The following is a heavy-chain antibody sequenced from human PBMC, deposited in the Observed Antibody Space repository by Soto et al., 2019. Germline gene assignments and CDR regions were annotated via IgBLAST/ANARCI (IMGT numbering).Heavy chain of an antibody. CDR1: GYTFTSYY. J-gene: IGHJ4*02. D-gene: IGHD3-16*01. CDR3: ATSTMITFGGVPFDY. CDR2: INPSGGST. Sequence: ASVKVSCTACGYTFTSYYMHWVRQAPGQGLEWMGIINPSGGSTSYAQKFQGRVTMTRDTSTSTVYMELSSLRSEDTAVYYCATSTMITFGGVPFDYWGQGTLVTVSS. V-gene: IGHV1-46*03.